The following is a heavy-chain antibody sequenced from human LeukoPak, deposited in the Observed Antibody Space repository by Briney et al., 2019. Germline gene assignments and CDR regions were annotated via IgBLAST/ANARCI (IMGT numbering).Heavy chain of an antibody. J-gene: IGHJ4*02. CDR1: GFTFSSYA. CDR2: ISGSGGST. D-gene: IGHD3-22*01. Sequence: PGGSLRLSCAASGFTFSSYAMSWVRQAPGKGLEWVSAISGSGGSTYYADSVKGRFTISRDNSKNTLYLQMNSLRAEDTAVYYCAKDSSVYYYDSRSLDYWGQGTLVTVSS. V-gene: IGHV3-23*01. CDR3: AKDSSVYYYDSRSLDY.